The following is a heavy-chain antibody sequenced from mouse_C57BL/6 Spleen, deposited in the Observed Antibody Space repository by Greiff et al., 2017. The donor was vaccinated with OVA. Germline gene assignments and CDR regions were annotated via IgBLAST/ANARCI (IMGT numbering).Heavy chain of an antibody. J-gene: IGHJ4*01. V-gene: IGHV1-82*01. Sequence: VQLQQSGPELVKPGASVKISCKASGYAFSSSWLNWVKQRPGKGLEWIGRIYPGDGDTHSNGKFNGKATLTADKSSSTAYMQLSSLTSEDSAVYFCARYYYGSRDYAMDYWGQGTSVTVSS. CDR1: GYAFSSSW. CDR3: ARYYYGSRDYAMDY. CDR2: IYPGDGDT. D-gene: IGHD1-1*01.